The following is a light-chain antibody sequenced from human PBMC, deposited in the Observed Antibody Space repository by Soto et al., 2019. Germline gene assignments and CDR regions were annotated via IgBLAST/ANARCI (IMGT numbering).Light chain of an antibody. Sequence: QSVRFQLASGCASPGQSITISWTGTISDVVTYNYVSWYQQHPGKAPKLIIYEVSNRPSGVSNRFSGSKSGNTASLTISGLQAEDEADYYCSSYTSSTDYVFGTGTKVTVL. CDR3: SSYTSSTDYV. CDR1: ISDVVTYNY. CDR2: EVS. V-gene: IGLV2-14*01. J-gene: IGLJ1*01.